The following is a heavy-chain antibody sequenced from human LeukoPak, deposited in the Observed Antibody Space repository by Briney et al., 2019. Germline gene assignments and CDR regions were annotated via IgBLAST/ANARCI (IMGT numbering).Heavy chain of an antibody. J-gene: IGHJ5*02. CDR2: IYSSGST. CDR1: GGSISSYY. D-gene: IGHD1-14*01. Sequence: SSETLSLTCTVFGGSISSYYWSWIRQPAGKGLEWIGRIYSSGSTNYNPSLKSRVTMSVDTSKNQFSLKLSSVTAADTAVYYCARQGRRVTVKFYNWFDPWGQGTLVTVSS. V-gene: IGHV4-4*07. CDR3: ARQGRRVTVKFYNWFDP.